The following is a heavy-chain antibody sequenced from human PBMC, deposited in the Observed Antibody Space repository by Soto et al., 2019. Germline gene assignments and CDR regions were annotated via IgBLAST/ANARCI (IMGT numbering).Heavy chain of an antibody. J-gene: IGHJ4*02. CDR1: GYTFTSYA. CDR2: INAGNGNT. Sequence: QVQLVQSGAEVKKPRASVKVSCKASGYTFTSYAMHWVRQAPGQRLEWMGWINAGNGNTKYSQKFQGRVTITRDTSASTAYMELSSLRSEDTAVYYCARGIEYSSSYFDYWGQGTLVTVSS. D-gene: IGHD6-6*01. CDR3: ARGIEYSSSYFDY. V-gene: IGHV1-3*01.